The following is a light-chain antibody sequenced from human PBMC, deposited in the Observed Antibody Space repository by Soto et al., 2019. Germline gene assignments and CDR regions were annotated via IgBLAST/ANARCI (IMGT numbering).Light chain of an antibody. Sequence: EIVMTQFPATLYVSPGERATFSCRASQVFGRSLACYQQKPGQAPRLLIYDASTRATGIPARFSGSGSGTEFSLTISSLKSEDSAVYSCQQYSDWTLTFGQGTKVEIK. CDR3: QQYSDWTLT. J-gene: IGKJ1*01. CDR2: DAS. CDR1: QVFGRS. V-gene: IGKV3-15*01.